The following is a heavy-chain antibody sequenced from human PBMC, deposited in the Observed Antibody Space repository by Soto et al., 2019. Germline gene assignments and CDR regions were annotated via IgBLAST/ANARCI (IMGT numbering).Heavy chain of an antibody. CDR2: IVVGSGNT. J-gene: IGHJ6*02. Sequence: GASVKFSCKASGFTFTSSAVQWVRQARGQRLEWIGWIVVGSGNTNYAQKFQERVTITRDMSTSTAYMELSSLRSEDTAVYYCAADRVVRRKYGMDVWGQGTTVTVSS. CDR1: GFTFTSSA. CDR3: AADRVVRRKYGMDV. V-gene: IGHV1-58*01. D-gene: IGHD3-10*01.